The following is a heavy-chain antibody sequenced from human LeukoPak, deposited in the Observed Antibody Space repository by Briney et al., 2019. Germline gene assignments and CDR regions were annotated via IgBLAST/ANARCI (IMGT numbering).Heavy chain of an antibody. CDR2: IYTSGST. CDR3: ARLGSSDYYGSGSYYNSLYYYYYMDV. D-gene: IGHD3-10*01. J-gene: IGHJ6*03. CDR1: GGSISSYY. Sequence: SETLSLTCTVSGGSISSYYWSWIRQPPGKGLEWIGYIYTSGSTNYNPSLKSRVTISVDTSKNQFSLKLSSVTAADTAVYYRARLGSSDYYGSGSYYNSLYYYYYMDVWGKGTTVTVSS. V-gene: IGHV4-4*09.